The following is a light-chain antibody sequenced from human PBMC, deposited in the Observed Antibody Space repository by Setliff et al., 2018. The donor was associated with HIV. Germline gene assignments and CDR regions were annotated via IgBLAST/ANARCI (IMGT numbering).Light chain of an antibody. J-gene: IGLJ1*01. CDR1: SSDVGSYNL. CDR3: SSYAITNTLP. CDR2: EGN. V-gene: IGLV2-14*02. Sequence: QSALTQPASVSGSPGQSITISCTGTSSDVGSYNLVSWYQQHPGKAPKLMIYEGNKRPSGVSYRFSGSKSGNTASLTISGLQAEDEGDYYCSSYAITNTLPFGTGTKGTVL.